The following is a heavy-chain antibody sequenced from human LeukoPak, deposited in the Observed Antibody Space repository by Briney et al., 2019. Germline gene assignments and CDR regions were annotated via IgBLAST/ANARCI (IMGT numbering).Heavy chain of an antibody. D-gene: IGHD5-12*01. J-gene: IGHJ3*02. CDR3: ARDRVIVATMGRRDAFGI. CDR2: IYYSGST. CDR1: GGSISSGGYY. Sequence: SETLSLTCTVSGGSISSGGYYWSWIRQHPGKGLEWIGYIYYSGSTYYNPSLKSRVTISVDTSKNQFSLKLSSVTAADTAVYYCARDRVIVATMGRRDAFGIWGQGTMVTVSS. V-gene: IGHV4-31*03.